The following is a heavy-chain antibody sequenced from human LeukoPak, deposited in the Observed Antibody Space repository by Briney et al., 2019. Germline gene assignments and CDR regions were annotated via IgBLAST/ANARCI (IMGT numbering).Heavy chain of an antibody. J-gene: IGHJ5*02. CDR1: GFTFSSHA. CDR3: TIDLPHKVWFDQ. V-gene: IGHV3-23*01. Sequence: PGGSLRLSCATSGFTFSSHALSWVRQTPGKELEWVSSISVSGSTRYYADSVKGRFTISRDNSRNMLNLQMDSLRAEDTAVYYCTIDLPHKVWFDQWGQGTLVTVSS. CDR2: ISVSGSTR.